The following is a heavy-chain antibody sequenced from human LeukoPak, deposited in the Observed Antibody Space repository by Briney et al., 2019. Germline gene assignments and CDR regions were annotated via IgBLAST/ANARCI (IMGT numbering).Heavy chain of an antibody. D-gene: IGHD2-15*01. J-gene: IGHJ6*02. CDR2: IIPIFGTA. Sequence: GAWVKVSCKASGGTFSSYAISWVRQAPGQGLEWMGGIIPIFGTANYAQKFQGRVTITADESTSTAYMELSSLRSEDTAVYYCANGYCSGGSCYFGFNYYYGMDVWGQGTTVTVSS. CDR1: GGTFSSYA. CDR3: ANGYCSGGSCYFGFNYYYGMDV. V-gene: IGHV1-69*01.